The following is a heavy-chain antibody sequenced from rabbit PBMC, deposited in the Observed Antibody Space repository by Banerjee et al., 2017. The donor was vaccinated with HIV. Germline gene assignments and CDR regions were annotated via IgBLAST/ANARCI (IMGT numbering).Heavy chain of an antibody. J-gene: IGHJ4*01. CDR1: GFTLSSYW. D-gene: IGHD4-1*01. CDR3: ARDLAGVIGWNFNL. Sequence: QSLEESGGDLVKPGASLTLTCTASGFTLSSYWMCWVRQAPGKGLEWIACINTSSGNTVYATWAKGRFTISKASWTTVTLQMTSLTAADTASYFCARDLAGVIGWNFNLWGQGTLVTVS. CDR2: INTSSGNT. V-gene: IGHV1S40*01.